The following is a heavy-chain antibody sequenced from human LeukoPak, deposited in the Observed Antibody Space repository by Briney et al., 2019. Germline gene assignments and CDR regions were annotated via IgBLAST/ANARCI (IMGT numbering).Heavy chain of an antibody. CDR1: GYSISSGYY. J-gene: IGHJ4*02. V-gene: IGHV4-38-2*02. CDR2: IYHSGST. D-gene: IGHD3-16*01. CDR3: ARDFPPYMISYYFDY. Sequence: SETLSLTCTVSGYSISSGYYWGWIRQPPGKRLEWIGSIYHSGSTYYNPSLKSRVTISVDTSKNQFSLKLSSVTAADTAVYYCARDFPPYMISYYFDYWGQGTLVTVSS.